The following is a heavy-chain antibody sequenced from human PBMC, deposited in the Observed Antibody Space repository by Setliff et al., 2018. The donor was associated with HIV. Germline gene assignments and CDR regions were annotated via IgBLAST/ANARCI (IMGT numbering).Heavy chain of an antibody. J-gene: IGHJ4*02. CDR3: ARVPYNFWSGYPLDY. CDR1: GYTFTSYA. Sequence: ASVKVSCKASGYTFTSYAMHWVRQAPGQRLEWMGWINAGNGNTKYSQKLQGRVTMTTDTSTSTAYMELRSLRSDDTAVYYCARVPYNFWSGYPLDYWGQGTLVTVSS. V-gene: IGHV1-3*01. CDR2: INAGNGNT. D-gene: IGHD3-3*01.